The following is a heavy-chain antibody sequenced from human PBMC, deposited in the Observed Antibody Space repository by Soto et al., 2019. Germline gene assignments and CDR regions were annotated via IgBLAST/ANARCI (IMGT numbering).Heavy chain of an antibody. CDR3: AKDSTPTEWFGELLGVMHP. V-gene: IGHV3-30*18. CDR2: ISYDGSNK. J-gene: IGHJ3*01. CDR1: GFTFSSYG. D-gene: IGHD3-10*01. Sequence: GGSLRLSCAASGFTFSSYGMHWVRQAPGKGLEWVAVISYDGSNKYYADSVKGRFTISRDNSKNTLYLQMNSLRAEDTAVYYCAKDSTPTEWFGELLGVMHPWGQGTMVTVSS.